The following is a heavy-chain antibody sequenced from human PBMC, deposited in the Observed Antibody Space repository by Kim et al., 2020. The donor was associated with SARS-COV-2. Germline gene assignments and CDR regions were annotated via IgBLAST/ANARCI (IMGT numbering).Heavy chain of an antibody. CDR2: ISYDGSNK. CDR1: GFTFSSYA. Sequence: GGSLRLSCAASGFTFSSYAMHWVRQAPGKGLEWVAVISYDGSNKYYADSVKGRFTISRDNSKNTLYLQMNSLRAEDTAVYYCARDRGYGSSSFILGAWGQGTLVTVSS. D-gene: IGHD6-6*01. V-gene: IGHV3-30*04. J-gene: IGHJ4*02. CDR3: ARDRGYGSSSFILGA.